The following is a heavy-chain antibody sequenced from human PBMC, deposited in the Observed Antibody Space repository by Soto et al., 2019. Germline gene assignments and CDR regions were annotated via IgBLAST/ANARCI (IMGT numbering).Heavy chain of an antibody. J-gene: IGHJ1*01. CDR3: ANTLRGDYYFFQH. CDR1: LVSTTHRRNF. Sequence: SERLALKWSVSLVSTTHRRNFWGWIRQPPGKGLEWIGSVYYSGSTYYNPSLKSRVTISVDTSKNQFSLKLTSVTAADTAVYYCANTLRGDYYFFQHWGQGTLVTVS. D-gene: IGHD2-21*02. CDR2: VYYSGST. V-gene: IGHV4-39*01.